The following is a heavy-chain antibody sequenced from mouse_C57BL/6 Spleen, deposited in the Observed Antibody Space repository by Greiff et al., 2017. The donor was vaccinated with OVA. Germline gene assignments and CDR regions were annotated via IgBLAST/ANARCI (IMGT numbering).Heavy chain of an antibody. D-gene: IGHD1-1*01. V-gene: IGHV2-2*01. CDR2: IWSGGST. J-gene: IGHJ2*01. CDR1: GFSLTSYG. Sequence: QVQLQQSGPGLVQPSQSLSITCTVSGFSLTSYGVHWVRQSPGKGLEWLGVIWSGGSTDYNAAFISRLSISKDNSKSQVFFKMNSLQADDTAIYYCASYYYGSSSFDDWGQGTTLTVSS. CDR3: ASYYYGSSSFDD.